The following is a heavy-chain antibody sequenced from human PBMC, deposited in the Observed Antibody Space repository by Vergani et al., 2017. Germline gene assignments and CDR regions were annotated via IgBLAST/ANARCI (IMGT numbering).Heavy chain of an antibody. CDR1: GYTFTSYG. J-gene: IGHJ5*01. V-gene: IGHV1-18*01. Sequence: QVQLVQSGAEVKKPGASVKVSCKASGYTFTSYGISWVRQAPGKGLEWMGWISAYNGNTNYAQKLKGRVTMTTDTSTSTAYMELRSLRSDDTAVYYCASARKRCYYDSSGYSHCFDSWGQGTLVTVSS. D-gene: IGHD3-22*01. CDR3: ASARKRCYYDSSGYSHCFDS. CDR2: ISAYNGNT.